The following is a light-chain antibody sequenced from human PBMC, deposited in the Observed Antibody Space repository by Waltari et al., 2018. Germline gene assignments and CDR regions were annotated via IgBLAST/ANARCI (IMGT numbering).Light chain of an antibody. CDR2: DVT. CDR1: SNDVGGYYY. CDR3: CSRAGTYTWL. Sequence: QSALSQPLSVSGSPGQSVTISCTGTSNDVGGYYYVSWFQQFPGKAPNLIIYDVTRRRSGVPDRFSGSKSGNTASLTISGLQVEDEATYYCCSRAGTYTWLFGGGTKVTVL. V-gene: IGLV2-11*01. J-gene: IGLJ2*01.